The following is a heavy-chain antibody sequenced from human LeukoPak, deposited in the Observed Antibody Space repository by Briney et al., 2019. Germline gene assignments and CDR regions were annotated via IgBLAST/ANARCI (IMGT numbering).Heavy chain of an antibody. D-gene: IGHD5-24*01. V-gene: IGHV3-48*04. Sequence: TGGSLRLSCAASGFTFSSYAMNWIRQAPGKGLEWVSYISGSGSTIYYADSLKGRFTISRDNAKNSLYLQLNSLRAEDTAVYYCARVDRDGDNLFFDFWGQGSLVTVSS. CDR1: GFTFSSYA. CDR3: ARVDRDGDNLFFDF. CDR2: ISGSGSTI. J-gene: IGHJ4*02.